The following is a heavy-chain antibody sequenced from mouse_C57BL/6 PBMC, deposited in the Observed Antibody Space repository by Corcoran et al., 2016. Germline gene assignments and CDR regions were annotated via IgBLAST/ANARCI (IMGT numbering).Heavy chain of an antibody. V-gene: IGHV9-3*01. CDR1: GYTFTTYG. CDR2: INTYSGVP. D-gene: IGHD1-1*01. Sequence: QIQLVQSGPELKKPGETVKMSCKASGYTFTTYGMRWVKQAPGKGLKWMGWINTYSGVPTYADDFKGRFAFSLETSASTAYLQINNLKNEDTATYFCARDLSSPWYFDVWGTGTTVTVSA. J-gene: IGHJ1*03. CDR3: ARDLSSPWYFDV.